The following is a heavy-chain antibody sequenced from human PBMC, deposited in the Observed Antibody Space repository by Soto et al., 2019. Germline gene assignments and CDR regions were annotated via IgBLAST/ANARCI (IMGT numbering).Heavy chain of an antibody. V-gene: IGHV3-23*01. J-gene: IGHJ3*01. CDR2: IGGRGGHT. D-gene: IGHD4-17*01. CDR1: GFTFTDYA. CDR3: TTDLQAYGDYLHNGF. Sequence: GGCLRLCCAASGFTFTDYAMSWVLQAPGKGLECVSIIGGRGGHTSYADSVKGRFTISRDNSKNTVYLEMHSLTAEDTALYYCTTDLQAYGDYLHNGFWGPGTMVTVSS.